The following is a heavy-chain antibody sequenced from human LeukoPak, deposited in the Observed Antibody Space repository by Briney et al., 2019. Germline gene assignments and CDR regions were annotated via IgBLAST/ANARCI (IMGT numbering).Heavy chain of an antibody. CDR1: GFTFSSYE. CDR2: IDISDSSV. D-gene: IGHD5-12*01. J-gene: IGHJ4*02. CDR3: AVGASGYDSLDY. Sequence: GGSLRLSCAASGFTFSSYEMHWVRQAPGKGLEWVSYIDISDSSVYYADSVKGRFTISRDNAKNLLYLQMNSLRAEDTGVYYCAVGASGYDSLDYWGQGTLVTVSS. V-gene: IGHV3-48*03.